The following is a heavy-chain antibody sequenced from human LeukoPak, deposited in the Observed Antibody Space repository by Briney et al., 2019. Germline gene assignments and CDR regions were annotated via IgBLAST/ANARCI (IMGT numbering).Heavy chain of an antibody. Sequence: GGRLRLSCAASGFTVCSNYMSWVRQAPGKGREGVANIKKDGSEKYYVVSVKGRITISRDNAKNSLYLQKNTLRAEDTAVYYCARELRGFYYYDSSGYETSNFDYWGQGTLVTVSS. CDR3: ARELRGFYYYDSSGYETSNFDY. CDR2: IKKDGSEK. D-gene: IGHD3-22*01. CDR1: GFTVCSNY. J-gene: IGHJ4*02. V-gene: IGHV3-7*01.